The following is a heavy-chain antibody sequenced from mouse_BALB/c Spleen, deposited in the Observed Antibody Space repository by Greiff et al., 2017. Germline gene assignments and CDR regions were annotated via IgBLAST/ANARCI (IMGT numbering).Heavy chain of an antibody. J-gene: IGHJ3*01. V-gene: IGHV3-2*02. CDR3: AVDSSGYVWFAY. CDR2: ISYSGST. CDR1: GYSITSDYA. D-gene: IGHD3-2*01. Sequence: VQLKESGPGLVKPSQSLSLTCTVTGYSITSDYAWNWIRQFPGNKLEWMGYISYSGSTSYNPSLKSRISITRDTSKNQFFLQLNSVTTEDTATYYCAVDSSGYVWFAYWGQGTLVTVSA.